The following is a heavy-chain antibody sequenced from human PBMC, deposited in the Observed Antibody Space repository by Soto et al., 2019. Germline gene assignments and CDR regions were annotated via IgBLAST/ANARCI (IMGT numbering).Heavy chain of an antibody. Sequence: GASVKVSCKASGYTFIRYYMHWVRQAPGQGREWMGTINPSGGSTSYAQKCQGRVTMTRDTSTSTVYMELSSLRSEDTAVYYCARDRRIVVVPDAIPNYYYGMDAWG. D-gene: IGHD2-2*01. V-gene: IGHV1-46*01. J-gene: IGHJ6*04. CDR2: INPSGGST. CDR3: ARDRRIVVVPDAIPNYYYGMDA. CDR1: GYTFIRYY.